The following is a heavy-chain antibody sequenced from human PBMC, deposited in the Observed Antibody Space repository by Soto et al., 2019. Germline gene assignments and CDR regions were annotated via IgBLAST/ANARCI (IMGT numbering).Heavy chain of an antibody. CDR1: GFSLSTSGVG. CDR2: IYWDDDK. V-gene: IGHV2-5*02. Sequence: QITLKESGPTLVKPTQTLTLTCTFSGFSLSTSGVGVGWIRQPPGKALEWLALIYWDDDKRYSPSLKSRLTHPQDPSQNQGVLTMTKLDPVDTATYFCAHKGGGDRILDYWGQGTLVTVSS. CDR3: AHKGGGDRILDY. J-gene: IGHJ4*02. D-gene: IGHD3-16*01.